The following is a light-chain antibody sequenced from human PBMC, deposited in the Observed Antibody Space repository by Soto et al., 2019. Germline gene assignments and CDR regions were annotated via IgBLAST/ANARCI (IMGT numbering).Light chain of an antibody. V-gene: IGLV1-40*01. CDR3: QSYDSSLSAPYV. CDR2: DNN. Sequence: QSVLTQPPSVSGAPGQRVTISCTGSSSNIGAGYDVHWYQHLPGTAPKLLIFDNNSRPSGVPDRFSGSKSGTSASLAITGLQAEDEADYYCQSYDSSLSAPYVFATGTKV. CDR1: SSNIGAGYD. J-gene: IGLJ1*01.